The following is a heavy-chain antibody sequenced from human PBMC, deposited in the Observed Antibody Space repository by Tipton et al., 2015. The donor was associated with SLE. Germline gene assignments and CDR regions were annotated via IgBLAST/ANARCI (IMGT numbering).Heavy chain of an antibody. D-gene: IGHD6-13*01. J-gene: IGHJ4*02. CDR2: IHSSGST. CDR3: ARDLGAGGSFDN. V-gene: IGHV4-61*09. CDR1: GGSIRSATYY. Sequence: TLSLTCTVSGGSIRSATYYWCWSRQPAGKGLEWIGHIHSSGSTNYNPSLKSRVTISVDTSKNRFSLKLSSVTPADTAVYYCARDLGAGGSFDNWGQGALVTVSS.